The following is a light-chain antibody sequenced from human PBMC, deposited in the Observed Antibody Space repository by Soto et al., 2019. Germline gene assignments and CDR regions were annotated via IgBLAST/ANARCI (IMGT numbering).Light chain of an antibody. J-gene: IGKJ1*01. V-gene: IGKV3-20*01. CDR3: QQYGSSPRT. CDR1: QSVSSSY. Sequence: IVKTQSPATLSVSPGERATLSCRASQSVSSSYLAWYQQKPGQAPRLLIYGASSRATGIPDRFSGSGSGTDFTLTISRLEPEDFAVYYCQQYGSSPRTFGQGTKV. CDR2: GAS.